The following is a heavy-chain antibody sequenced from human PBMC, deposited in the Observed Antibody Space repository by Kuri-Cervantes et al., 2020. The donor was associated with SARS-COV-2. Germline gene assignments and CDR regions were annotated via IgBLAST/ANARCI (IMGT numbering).Heavy chain of an antibody. D-gene: IGHD3-9*01. CDR3: ARDPDDILTGPFDY. CDR2: ISSSSSYI. J-gene: IGHJ4*02. CDR1: GFTFSSYS. V-gene: IGHV3-21*01. Sequence: GESLKISCAASGFTFSSYSMNWVRQAPGKGLEWVSSISSSSSYIYYADSVKGRFTISRDNSKNTLYLQMSSLRAEDTAVYYCARDPDDILTGPFDYWGQGTLVTVSS.